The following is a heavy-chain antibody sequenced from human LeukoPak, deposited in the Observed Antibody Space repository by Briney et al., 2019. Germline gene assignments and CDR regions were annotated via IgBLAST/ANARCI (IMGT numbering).Heavy chain of an antibody. Sequence: SETLSLTCTVSGDSISRSNYYWGWIRQPPGKGLEWIGSNYYRRRDDYNPSLKSRVTISVDTSKNQLSLNLSSVTAADTAVYYCARLGPPSGSGSPHPHHFYYWGQATLVIVSS. D-gene: IGHD3-10*01. J-gene: IGHJ4*02. V-gene: IGHV4-39*01. CDR2: NYYRRRD. CDR1: GDSISRSNYY. CDR3: ARLGPPSGSGSPHPHHFYY.